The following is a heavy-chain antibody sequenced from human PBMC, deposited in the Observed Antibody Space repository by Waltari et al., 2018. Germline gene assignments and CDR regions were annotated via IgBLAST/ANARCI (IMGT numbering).Heavy chain of an antibody. D-gene: IGHD2-8*02. V-gene: IGHV3-23*01. CDR3: AKGTAHYGMDV. CDR1: GVSFSSYV. J-gene: IGHJ6*02. Sequence: EVLLLESGGGLVKPGGSLRLYCAASGVSFSSYVMSWVRQPPGKWLEWVSGISGRCDDTYYADSVTGRFTVSRDNSKNPLYLQLPSLRVADTAVYYCAKGTAHYGMDVWGQGTTVTVSS. CDR2: ISGRCDDT.